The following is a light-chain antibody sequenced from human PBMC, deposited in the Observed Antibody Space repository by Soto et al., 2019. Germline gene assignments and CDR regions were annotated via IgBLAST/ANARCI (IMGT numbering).Light chain of an antibody. V-gene: IGLV2-14*01. J-gene: IGLJ1*01. CDR1: NSDVGAYNF. Sequence: LTQPASVSGSPGQSIAISCTGTNSDVGAYNFVSWYQQYPGKAPKLIIHEVSNRPSGISDRFSGSKSGNTASLTISGLQADDEADYYCSSFTTYNTRVFGTGTKVTVL. CDR2: EVS. CDR3: SSFTTYNTRV.